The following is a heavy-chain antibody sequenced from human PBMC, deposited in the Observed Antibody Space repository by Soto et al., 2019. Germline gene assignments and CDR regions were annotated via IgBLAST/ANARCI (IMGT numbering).Heavy chain of an antibody. V-gene: IGHV4-59*08. J-gene: IGHJ5*02. CDR3: ARHVRGYCSGGSCYSVWFDP. Sequence: ETLSLTCTVSGGSISSYYWSWIRQPPGKGLEWIGYIYYSGSTNYNPSLKSRVTISVDTSKNQFSLKLSSVTAADTAVYYCARHVRGYCSGGSCYSVWFDPWGQGTLVTVS. D-gene: IGHD2-15*01. CDR1: GGSISSYY. CDR2: IYYSGST.